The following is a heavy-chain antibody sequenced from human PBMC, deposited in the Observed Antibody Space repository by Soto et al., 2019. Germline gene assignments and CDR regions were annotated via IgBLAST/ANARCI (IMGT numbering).Heavy chain of an antibody. CDR3: ARAIRIAVAGRRGYYFDY. V-gene: IGHV4-59*01. CDR1: GGSISSYY. J-gene: IGHJ4*02. CDR2: IYYSGST. Sequence: PSETLSLTCTVSGGSISSYYWSWIRQPPGKGLEWIGYIYYSGSTNYNPSLKSRVTISVDTSKNQFSLKLSSVTAADTAVYYCARAIRIAVAGRRGYYFDYWGQGTLVTGLL. D-gene: IGHD6-19*01.